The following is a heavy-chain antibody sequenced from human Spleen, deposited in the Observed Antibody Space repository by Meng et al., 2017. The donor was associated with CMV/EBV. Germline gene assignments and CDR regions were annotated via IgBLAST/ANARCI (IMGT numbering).Heavy chain of an antibody. V-gene: IGHV3-33*06. D-gene: IGHD3-22*01. CDR1: GFTFSSYG. Sequence: LSLTGAASGFTFSSYGMHWVRQAPGKGLEWVAVIWYDGSNKYYADSVKSRFTISRDNSKNTLYMQMNSLRAEDTAVYYCAKRGDSSGTYAMDVWGQGTTVTVSS. CDR3: AKRGDSSGTYAMDV. CDR2: IWYDGSNK. J-gene: IGHJ6*02.